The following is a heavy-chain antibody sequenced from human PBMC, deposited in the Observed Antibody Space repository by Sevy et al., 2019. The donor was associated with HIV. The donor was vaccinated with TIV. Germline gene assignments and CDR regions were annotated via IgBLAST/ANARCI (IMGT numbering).Heavy chain of an antibody. CDR1: GFTFSTYS. CDR3: ARGIGTTVTMWDAFDI. V-gene: IGHV3-21*01. CDR2: ISFSSNYI. Sequence: GGSLRLSCSASGFTFSTYSMHWVRQAPGKGLEWVSSISFSSNYIYYADSMKGRFTIYRDNAKISLYLHMNSLRAEDTAVYYCARGIGTTVTMWDAFDIWGQGTMVTVSS. D-gene: IGHD4-17*01. J-gene: IGHJ3*02.